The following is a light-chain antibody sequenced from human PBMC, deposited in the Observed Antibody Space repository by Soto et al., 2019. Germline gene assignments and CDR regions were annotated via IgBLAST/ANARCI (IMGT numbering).Light chain of an antibody. V-gene: IGLV7-46*01. CDR1: TGAVTSGHY. Sequence: QAVVTQEHSLTVSPGGTVTLTCGSSTGAVTSGHYPYWFQQKPGQAPRTLIYDTSNKHSWTPARFSGSLLGGKAALTLSGAQPEDEAEYYCLLSYSGARVVFGGGTKLTVL. CDR2: DTS. CDR3: LLSYSGARVV. J-gene: IGLJ2*01.